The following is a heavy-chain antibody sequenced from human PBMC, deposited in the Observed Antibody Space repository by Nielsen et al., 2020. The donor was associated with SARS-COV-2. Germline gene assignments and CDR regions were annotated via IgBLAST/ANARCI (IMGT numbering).Heavy chain of an antibody. Sequence: SVNVSCKASGGTFSSYAISWVRQAPGQGLEWMGGIIPIFGTANYAQKFQGRVTITADKSTSTAYMELSSLRSEDTAVYYCASTYYDFWSGYFSTYYYYYYGMDVWGQGTTVTVSS. J-gene: IGHJ6*02. CDR1: GGTFSSYA. V-gene: IGHV1-69*06. CDR3: ASTYYDFWSGYFSTYYYYYYGMDV. CDR2: IIPIFGTA. D-gene: IGHD3-3*01.